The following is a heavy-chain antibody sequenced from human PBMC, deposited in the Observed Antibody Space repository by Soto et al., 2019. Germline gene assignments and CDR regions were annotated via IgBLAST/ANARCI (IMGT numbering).Heavy chain of an antibody. Sequence: GGSLRLSCAASGFTVSSNYMSWVRQAPGKGLEWVSVIYSGGSTYYADSVRGRFTISRDNSKNTLYLQMNSLRAEDTAVYYCARVIVVYYYDSSGYVDPWGQGTLVTGSS. CDR1: GFTVSSNY. D-gene: IGHD3-22*01. V-gene: IGHV3-53*01. CDR2: IYSGGST. J-gene: IGHJ5*02. CDR3: ARVIVVYYYDSSGYVDP.